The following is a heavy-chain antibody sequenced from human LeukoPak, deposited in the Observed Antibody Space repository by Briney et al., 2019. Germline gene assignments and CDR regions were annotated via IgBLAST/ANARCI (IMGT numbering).Heavy chain of an antibody. Sequence: TXXSYXXNWVRQAPGKGLEWVSSISSSSSYIYYADSVKGRFTISRDNAKNSLYLQMNSLRAEDTAVYYCARDETTVPFDYWGQGXXV. CDR3: ARDETTVPFDY. D-gene: IGHD4-17*01. CDR2: ISSSSSYI. CDR1: TXXSYX. V-gene: IGHV3-21*01. J-gene: IGHJ4*02.